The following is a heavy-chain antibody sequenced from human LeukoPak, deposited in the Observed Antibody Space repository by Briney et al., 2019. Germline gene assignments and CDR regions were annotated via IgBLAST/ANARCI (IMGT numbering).Heavy chain of an antibody. CDR2: IYSGGST. CDR3: ARTILWFGELLPLDY. D-gene: IGHD3-10*01. CDR1: GFTVSSNY. J-gene: IGHJ4*02. Sequence: PGGSLRLSCAASGFTVSSNYMSWVRLAPGKGLEWVSVIYSGGSTYYADSVKGRFTISRDNSKTTLYLQMNSLSAEDTAVYYCARTILWFGELLPLDYWGQGTLVTVSS. V-gene: IGHV3-53*01.